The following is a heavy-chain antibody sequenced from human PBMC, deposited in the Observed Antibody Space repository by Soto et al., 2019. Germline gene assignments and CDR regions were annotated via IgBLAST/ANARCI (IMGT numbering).Heavy chain of an antibody. D-gene: IGHD2-15*01. CDR3: ARFTRVVPSE. CDR1: GFTFSTYA. J-gene: IGHJ4*02. CDR2: ISGSGGIT. V-gene: IGHV3-23*01. Sequence: EVQLLESGGGLVQPGGSLRLSCAASGFTFSTYAMSWVRQAPGKGLEWVSAISGSGGITYYADSVKGRFTISRDNSKNTLYLQMNSLRAEDTAVYYCARFTRVVPSEWGQGTLVTVSS.